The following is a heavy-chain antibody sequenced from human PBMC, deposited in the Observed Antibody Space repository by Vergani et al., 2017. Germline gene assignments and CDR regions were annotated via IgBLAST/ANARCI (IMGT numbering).Heavy chain of an antibody. CDR3: ARGVVFHAGVTGQQLVSFDY. D-gene: IGHD6-13*01. CDR2: INPNSGGT. J-gene: IGHJ4*02. CDR1: GYTFTGYY. Sequence: QVQLVQSGAEVKKPGASVKVSCKASGYTFTGYYMHWVRQAPGQGLEWMGWINPNSGGTNYAQKFQGRVTMTRDTSISTAYMELSRLRSDDTAVYYCARGVVFHAGVTGQQLVSFDYWGQGTLVTVSS. V-gene: IGHV1-2*02.